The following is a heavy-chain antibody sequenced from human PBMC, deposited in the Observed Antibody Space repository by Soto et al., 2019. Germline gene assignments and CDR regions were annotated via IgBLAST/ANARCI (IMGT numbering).Heavy chain of an antibody. CDR3: ARDPSQPHGCSSTSCYPPWFDP. CDR1: GFTFSSYA. CDR2: ISYDGSNK. D-gene: IGHD2-2*01. V-gene: IGHV3-30-3*01. J-gene: IGHJ5*02. Sequence: GGSLRLSCAASGFTFSSYAMHWVRQAPGKGLEWVAVISYDGSNKYYADSVKGRFTISRDNSKNTLYLQMNSLRAEDTAVYYCARDPSQPHGCSSTSCYPPWFDPWGQGTLVTVSS.